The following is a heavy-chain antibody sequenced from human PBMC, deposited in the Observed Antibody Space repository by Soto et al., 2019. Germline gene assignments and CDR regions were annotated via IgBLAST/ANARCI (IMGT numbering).Heavy chain of an antibody. J-gene: IGHJ4*02. CDR3: ARSRSGAVADSFDF. Sequence: SETLSLTCAISGDSVSGNSAAWNWIRQSPSRGLEWLGRTYYRSKWYNDYAVSVKSRITVTPDTSKNQFSLHLNSVTPEDTAVHYCARSRSGAVADSFDFWGQGTLVTVSS. CDR2: TYYRSKWYN. CDR1: GDSVSGNSAA. V-gene: IGHV6-1*01. D-gene: IGHD3-10*01.